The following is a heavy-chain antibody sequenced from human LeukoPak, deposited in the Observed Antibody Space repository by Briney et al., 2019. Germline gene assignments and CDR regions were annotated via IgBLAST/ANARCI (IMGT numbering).Heavy chain of an antibody. J-gene: IGHJ4*02. V-gene: IGHV4-34*01. CDR3: ARRRRYSGSYYYFDY. CDR1: GGSFSGYY. CDR2: INHSGST. Sequence: SETLSLTCAVYGGSFSGYYCSWIRQPPGKGLEWIGEINHSGSTNYNPSLKSRVTISVDTSKNQFSLKLSSVTAADTAVYYCARRRRYSGSYYYFDYWGQGTLVTVSS. D-gene: IGHD1-26*01.